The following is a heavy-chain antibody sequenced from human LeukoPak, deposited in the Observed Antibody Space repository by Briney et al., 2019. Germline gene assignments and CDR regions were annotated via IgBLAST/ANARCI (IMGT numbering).Heavy chain of an antibody. Sequence: SETLSLTCTVSGGSISSSYWSWIRQPAGKGLEWIGRIYTNGGINYNPSLKSRVTISFDKSQNQLSLRLSSVTAADTAVYYCAKPRPGPSWFDPWGQGALVTVSS. CDR2: IYTNGGI. CDR3: AKPRPGPSWFDP. CDR1: GGSISSSY. V-gene: IGHV4-4*07. D-gene: IGHD6-6*01. J-gene: IGHJ5*02.